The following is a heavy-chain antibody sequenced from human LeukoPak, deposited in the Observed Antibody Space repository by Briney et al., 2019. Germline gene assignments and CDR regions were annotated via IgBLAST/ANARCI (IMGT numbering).Heavy chain of an antibody. CDR3: AREADYYGSGDAPFDP. D-gene: IGHD3-10*01. V-gene: IGHV1-69*04. J-gene: IGHJ5*02. CDR2: IISILVIA. Sequence: SVKVSCKASGGTFSSYAISWERQAPGQGLEWMGRIISILVIANYAQKFQGRVTITADKSTSTAYMELSSLRSEDTAVYYCAREADYYGSGDAPFDPWGQGTLVTVSS. CDR1: GGTFSSYA.